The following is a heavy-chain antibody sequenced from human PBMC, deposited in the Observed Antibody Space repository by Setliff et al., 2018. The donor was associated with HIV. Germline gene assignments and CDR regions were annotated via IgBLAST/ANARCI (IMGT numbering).Heavy chain of an antibody. J-gene: IGHJ6*02. V-gene: IGHV4-39*07. CDR3: ASDRGSSSDYYYYGMDV. Sequence: PSETLALTCTGSGGSISTSSYYWGWIRQSPGKGLEWIGTIYYDGSTYYNPSLKSRVTILGDTSKNQFSLKLRSVTAADTAVYYCASDRGSSSDYYYYGMDVWGQGTTVTVSS. D-gene: IGHD6-6*01. CDR1: GGSISTSSYY. CDR2: IYYDGST.